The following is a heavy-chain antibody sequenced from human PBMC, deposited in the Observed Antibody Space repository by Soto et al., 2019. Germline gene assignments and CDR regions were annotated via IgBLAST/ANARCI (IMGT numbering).Heavy chain of an antibody. V-gene: IGHV3-64D*06. CDR1: GSAFSSYG. CDR2: ISSNEDST. Sequence: PVGPLRLSCAASGSAFSSYGMHWVRQAPGKGLEYVSGISSNEDSTYYADSVKGRVTISRDNSKSMLFLQMSSLRTEDTAVYYCAREATMDVWGRGTTGNVSS. J-gene: IGHJ6*02. CDR3: AREATMDV.